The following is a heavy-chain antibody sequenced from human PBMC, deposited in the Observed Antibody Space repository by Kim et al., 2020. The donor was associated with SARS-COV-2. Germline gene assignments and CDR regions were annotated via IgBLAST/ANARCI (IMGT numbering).Heavy chain of an antibody. CDR2: IWYDGSAK. CDR3: AREITAPGINADY. D-gene: IGHD6-13*01. Sequence: GGSLRLSCAASGFTFSSHGFHWVRQPPGKGLEWVAAIWYDGSAKYYADSVKGRFTISRDNSKNTLYLQMNSLRVEDTAVYYCAREITAPGINADYWGQGTLVTVSS. V-gene: IGHV3-33*01. CDR1: GFTFSSHG. J-gene: IGHJ4*02.